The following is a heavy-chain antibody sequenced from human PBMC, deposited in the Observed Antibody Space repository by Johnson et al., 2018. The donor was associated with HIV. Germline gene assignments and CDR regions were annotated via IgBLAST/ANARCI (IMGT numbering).Heavy chain of an antibody. Sequence: EVQLVESGGGLVKPGGSLRLSCAASGFTVSSNYMSWVRQAPGKGLEWVSLIYSGGRTYYADSVKGRFTISRDNSENTLYLQMNSLRAEDTAVYYCARAYYDSTGYYPHAFHVWGQGTMVTVSS. CDR3: ARAYYDSTGYYPHAFHV. D-gene: IGHD3-22*01. J-gene: IGHJ3*01. CDR1: GFTVSSNY. CDR2: IYSGGRT. V-gene: IGHV3-53*01.